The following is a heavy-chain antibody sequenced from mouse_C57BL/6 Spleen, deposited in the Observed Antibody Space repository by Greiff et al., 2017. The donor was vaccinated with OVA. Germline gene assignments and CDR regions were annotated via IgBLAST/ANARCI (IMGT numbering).Heavy chain of an antibody. CDR3: ARFYSNYVGFAY. CDR2: INPSNGGT. J-gene: IGHJ2*01. D-gene: IGHD2-5*01. CDR1: GYTFTSYW. V-gene: IGHV1-53*01. Sequence: QVQLQQPGTELVKPGASVKLSCKASGYTFTSYWMHWVKQRPGQGLEWIGNINPSNGGTNYNEKFKSKATLTVDKTSSTAYMQLSSLTSEDTAVYYCARFYSNYVGFAYWGQGTTLTVSA.